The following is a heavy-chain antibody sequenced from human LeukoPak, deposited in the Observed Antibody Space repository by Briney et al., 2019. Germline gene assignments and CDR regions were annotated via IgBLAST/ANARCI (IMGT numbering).Heavy chain of an antibody. CDR3: ARVPSLNYDILTGYSYYFDY. Sequence: GGSLRLSCAASGLTFSSYSMNWVRQAPGKGLEWVSSISSSSSYIYYADSVKGRFTISRDNAKNSLYLQMNSLRAEDTAVYYCARVPSLNYDILTGYSYYFDYWGQGTLVTVSS. J-gene: IGHJ4*02. CDR2: ISSSSSYI. D-gene: IGHD3-9*01. V-gene: IGHV3-21*01. CDR1: GLTFSSYS.